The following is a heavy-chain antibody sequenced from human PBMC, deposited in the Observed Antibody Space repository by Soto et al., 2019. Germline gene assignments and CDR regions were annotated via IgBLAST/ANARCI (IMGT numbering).Heavy chain of an antibody. CDR1: GFIFSNYG. Sequence: GGSLRLSCAASGFIFSNYGIHWVRQAPGKGLEWVAGISYDGGYRAYADSVKGRFTVSRDDSKNTVYLEMHSLSGEDTALYYCAKGNERGSTPTAEYEHWGQGTLVTVSS. J-gene: IGHJ4*02. D-gene: IGHD1-1*01. CDR3: AKGNERGSTPTAEYEH. CDR2: ISYDGGYR. V-gene: IGHV3-30*18.